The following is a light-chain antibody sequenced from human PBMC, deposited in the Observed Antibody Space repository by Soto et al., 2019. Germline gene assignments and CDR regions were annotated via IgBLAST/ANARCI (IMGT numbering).Light chain of an antibody. V-gene: IGKV3-15*01. CDR3: QQFHNWPRT. J-gene: IGKJ1*01. CDR1: QSTGSN. Sequence: VTRQAPPTRSVSPGARATLSCRASQSTGSNVAWYQQKPGQAPRLLIYGASTRAAGIPARFSGSGSGTECTLTITSLESEDFAVYYCQQFHNWPRTFGQGTKVDI. CDR2: GAS.